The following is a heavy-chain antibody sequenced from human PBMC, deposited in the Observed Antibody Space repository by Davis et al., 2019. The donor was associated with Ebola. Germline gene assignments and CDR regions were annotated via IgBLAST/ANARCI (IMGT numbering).Heavy chain of an antibody. J-gene: IGHJ4*02. CDR1: GFTFSSYW. Sequence: GESLKISCAASGFTFSSYWMHWVRQAPGKGLVWVSRISGDGKKTNYADFVKGRVTISRDKAKNTLYLQMNSLRAEDTAVYSCARGSTTVTTPLDYWGQGTLVTVSS. V-gene: IGHV3-74*01. D-gene: IGHD4-17*01. CDR3: ARGSTTVTTPLDY. CDR2: ISGDGKKT.